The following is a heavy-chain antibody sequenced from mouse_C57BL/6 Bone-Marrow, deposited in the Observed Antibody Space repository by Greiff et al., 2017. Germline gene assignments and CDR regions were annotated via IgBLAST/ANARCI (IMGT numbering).Heavy chain of an antibody. Sequence: EVKLVESGGGLVKPGGSLKLSCAASGFTFSSSAMSWVRQTPEKRLEWVATISDGGSYTYYPDNVKGRFTISRDNAKNNLYLQMSHLKSEDTAMYYCARQLRAMDYWGQGTSVTVSS. J-gene: IGHJ4*01. D-gene: IGHD2-4*01. CDR2: ISDGGSYT. V-gene: IGHV5-4*03. CDR1: GFTFSSSA. CDR3: ARQLRAMDY.